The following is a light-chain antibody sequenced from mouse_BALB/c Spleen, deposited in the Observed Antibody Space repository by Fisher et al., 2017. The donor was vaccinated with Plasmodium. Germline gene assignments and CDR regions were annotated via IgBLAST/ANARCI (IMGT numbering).Light chain of an antibody. V-gene: IGKV1-110*01. CDR3: SQSTHLPLT. CDR2: KVS. Sequence: VLTQTPLSLPVSLGDQASISCRSSQSLVHSNGNTYLHWFLQKTGQSPKLLIYKVSNRFSGVPDRFSGSGSGTDFTLKISRVGAEDLGLYFCSQSTHLPLTFGSGTKLEIE. J-gene: IGKJ4*01. CDR1: QSLVHSNGNTY.